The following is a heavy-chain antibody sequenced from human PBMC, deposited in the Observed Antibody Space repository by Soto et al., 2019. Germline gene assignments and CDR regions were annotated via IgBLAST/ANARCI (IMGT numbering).Heavy chain of an antibody. CDR1: GFTFSNAW. D-gene: IGHD3-3*01. J-gene: IGHJ6*02. CDR3: STSPDDFWSGYYYYGMDV. Sequence: PGGSLRLSCAASGFTFSNAWMNWVRQAPGKGLEWVGRIKSKTDGGTTDYAAPVKGRFTISRDDSKNTLYLQMNSLKTEDTAVYYCSTSPDDFWSGYYYYGMDVWGQGTTVTVSS. CDR2: IKSKTDGGTT. V-gene: IGHV3-15*07.